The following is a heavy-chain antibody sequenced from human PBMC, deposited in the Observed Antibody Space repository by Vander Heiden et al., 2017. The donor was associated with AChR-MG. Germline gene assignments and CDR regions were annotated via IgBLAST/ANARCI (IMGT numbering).Heavy chain of an antibody. J-gene: IGHJ5*02. CDR1: GYSFTSYW. V-gene: IGHV5-51*01. CDR2: IYPGDSDT. Sequence: EVQLVQSGAEVKKPGESLKISCKGSGYSFTSYWIGWVRQMPGQGLEWMGIIYPGDSDTSYSPSFQGQVTISADKSISTAYLQWSSLKASDTAMYYCVIVRGRILNWFDPWGQGTLVTVSS. D-gene: IGHD2-21*01. CDR3: VIVRGRILNWFDP.